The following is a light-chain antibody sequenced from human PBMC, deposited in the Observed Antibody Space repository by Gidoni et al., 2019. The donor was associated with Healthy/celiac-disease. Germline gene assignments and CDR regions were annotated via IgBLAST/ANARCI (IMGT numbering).Light chain of an antibody. Sequence: DIQMTQSPSSLSASVGDRVTITCRASQSISSYLNWYQQKPGNAPKLLIYAASSLQSGVPSRFSGSGSGTDFTLTISSLQPEDFATYYCQQSYSTPITFCQGTRLEIK. CDR3: QQSYSTPIT. CDR1: QSISSY. J-gene: IGKJ5*01. V-gene: IGKV1-39*01. CDR2: AAS.